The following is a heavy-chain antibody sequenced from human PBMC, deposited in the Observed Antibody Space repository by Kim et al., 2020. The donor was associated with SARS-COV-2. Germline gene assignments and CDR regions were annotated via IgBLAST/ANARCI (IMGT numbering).Heavy chain of an antibody. CDR2: INAGNSDT. J-gene: IGHJ5*02. Sequence: ASVKVSCKASGYTFISYLIHWVRLAPGQRLEWMGWINAGNSDTKYSQKFQGRVTFTRDTSASTAYMELSSLRSEDTAVYYCARDGGYGVNWFDPWGQGTLVTVSS. CDR3: ARDGGYGVNWFDP. CDR1: GYTFISYL. V-gene: IGHV1-3*01. D-gene: IGHD4-17*01.